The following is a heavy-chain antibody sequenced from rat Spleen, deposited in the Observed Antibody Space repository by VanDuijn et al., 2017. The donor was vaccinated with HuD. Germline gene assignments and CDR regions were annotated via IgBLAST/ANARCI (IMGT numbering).Heavy chain of an antibody. Sequence: EVQLVESGGGLVQPGRSLKLSCAASGFTFSDYYMAWVRQAPTKGLEWVATIIYDGSSTYYRDSVKGRFTISRHNAKSTLYLQMDSLRSEDTATYYCTTGDGSHYYDWFTYWGQGTLVTVSS. CDR2: IIYDGSST. CDR1: GFTFSDYY. V-gene: IGHV5-20*01. D-gene: IGHD1-12*02. J-gene: IGHJ3*01. CDR3: TTGDGSHYYDWFTY.